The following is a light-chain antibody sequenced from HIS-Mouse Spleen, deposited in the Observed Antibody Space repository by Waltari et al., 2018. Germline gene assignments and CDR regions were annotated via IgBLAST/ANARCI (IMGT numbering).Light chain of an antibody. Sequence: QLVLTQSPSASASLGASVKLTCTLSSGHSSYAIAWHQQQPEKGPRYLMKLNSCGSHSKGDGIPDRFSGSSSGAERYLTISSLQSEDEADYYCQTWGTGIWVFGGGTKLTVL. CDR1: SGHSSYA. CDR3: QTWGTGIWV. J-gene: IGLJ3*02. CDR2: LNSCGSH. V-gene: IGLV4-69*01.